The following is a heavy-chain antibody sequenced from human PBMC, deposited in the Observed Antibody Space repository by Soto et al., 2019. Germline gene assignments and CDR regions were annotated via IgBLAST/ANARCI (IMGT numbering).Heavy chain of an antibody. D-gene: IGHD3-10*01. Sequence: PGGSLRLSCAASGFIFSDYYMDWVRQAPGKGLEWVGRSRNKANNDTAEYAAFVKGRFIISRDESKHSLYLQMNSLTTEDTAVYYCTRVDFYGSGTYDYWGPGTLVTVSS. CDR3: TRVDFYGSGTYDY. CDR2: SRNKANNDTA. J-gene: IGHJ4*02. V-gene: IGHV3-72*01. CDR1: GFIFSDYY.